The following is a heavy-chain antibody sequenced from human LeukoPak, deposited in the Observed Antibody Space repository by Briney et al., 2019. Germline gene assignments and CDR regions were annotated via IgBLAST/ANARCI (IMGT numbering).Heavy chain of an antibody. J-gene: IGHJ6*03. CDR3: ARGDDHHGSGTTHYYYYYMDV. CDR2: IYSGGST. D-gene: IGHD3-10*01. V-gene: IGHV3-53*01. CDR1: GFTFSSYS. Sequence: GGSLRLSCAASGFTFSSYSMNWVRQAPGKGLEWVSVIYSGGSTYYADSVKGRFTISRDNSKNTLYLQMNSLRAEDTAVYYCARGDDHHGSGTTHYYYYYMDVWGKGTTVTVSS.